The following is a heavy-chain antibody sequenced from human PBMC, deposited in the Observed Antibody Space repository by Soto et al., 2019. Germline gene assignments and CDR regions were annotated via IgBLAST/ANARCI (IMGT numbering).Heavy chain of an antibody. CDR3: TRRKWFDY. V-gene: IGHV3-49*03. Sequence: GGSLRLSCAASGFTFSDYYMSWIRQAPAKGLEWVGFIRSKAYGGTIEYAASVKGRFTISRDDSKSIAYLQMNSLKTEDTAVYYCTRRKWFDYWGQGTLVTVSS. CDR1: GFTFSDYY. CDR2: IRSKAYGGTI. J-gene: IGHJ5*01.